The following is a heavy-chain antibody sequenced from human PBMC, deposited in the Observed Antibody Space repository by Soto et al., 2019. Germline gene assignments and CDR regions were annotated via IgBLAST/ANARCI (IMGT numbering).Heavy chain of an antibody. V-gene: IGHV1-46*01. J-gene: IGHJ4*02. CDR3: ARGGHVVVVTASLDY. CDR2: VNPSVDHT. CDR1: GDTFTDYY. D-gene: IGHD2-21*02. Sequence: QVQLVQSGAEVKKPGASVKVSCKASGDTFTDYYIHWVRQAPGQGLEWMGTVNPSVDHTTYAQNFLGRVTMTRDTSTSTLYMELTSLTSEDTAVYYCARGGHVVVVTASLDYWGQGTIVTVSS.